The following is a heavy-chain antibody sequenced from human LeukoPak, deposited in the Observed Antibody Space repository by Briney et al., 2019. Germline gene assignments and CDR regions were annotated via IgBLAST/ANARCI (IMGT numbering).Heavy chain of an antibody. CDR1: GFTFDEYA. CDR3: TKGRGRYSYGYGDYFDY. J-gene: IGHJ4*02. Sequence: GRSLRLSCAASGFTFDEYAIHWVRQATGKGLEWVSGISWNSGSIGYADSVKGRFTISRDNAKNSLYLQMNSLRAEDTAFYYCTKGRGRYSYGYGDYFDYWGQGTLVTVSS. V-gene: IGHV3-9*01. D-gene: IGHD5-18*01. CDR2: ISWNSGSI.